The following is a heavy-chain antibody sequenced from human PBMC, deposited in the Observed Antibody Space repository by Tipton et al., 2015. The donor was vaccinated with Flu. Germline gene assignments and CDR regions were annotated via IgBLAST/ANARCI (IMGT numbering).Heavy chain of an antibody. CDR2: ILYSGST. J-gene: IGHJ4*02. CDR3: VRLPLALSYFDY. Sequence: TLSLTCNVSGGSVTGYYWSWIRQSPGRGLEWIGYILYSGSTGYNPSLKTRVAISIDTSKNQFSLKLTSVTAADTAVYYCVRLPLALSYFDYWGQGTLVTVSS. CDR1: GGSVTGYY. V-gene: IGHV4-59*02.